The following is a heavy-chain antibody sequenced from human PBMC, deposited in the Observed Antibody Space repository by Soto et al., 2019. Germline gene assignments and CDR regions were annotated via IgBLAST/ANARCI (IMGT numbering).Heavy chain of an antibody. CDR1: GFTFDTYA. CDR3: AKLECSGGSCYSLWLVDYFYYFMYF. D-gene: IGHD2-15*01. Sequence: PGGSLRLSCAASGFTFDTYAMSWVRQAPGKGLEWVSAISGSGAKTYYADSVKGRFTISRDNSKNTLYLQMNSLRAEDTAVYHCAKLECSGGSCYSLWLVDYFYYFMYFWGQGTTVTVSS. CDR2: ISGSGAKT. V-gene: IGHV3-23*01. J-gene: IGHJ6*03.